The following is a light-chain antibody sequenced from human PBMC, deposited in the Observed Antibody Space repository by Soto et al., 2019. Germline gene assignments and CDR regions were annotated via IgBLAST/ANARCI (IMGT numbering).Light chain of an antibody. V-gene: IGKV3-15*01. CDR2: GAS. CDR3: LRYNSWPPSYT. CDR1: QSVTTY. J-gene: IGKJ2*01. Sequence: EIVMTQSPATLSLSLGDRATLSCRASQSVTTYLACYQQKPGQSPRLLIYGASTSATGIPARFSGSGSETDCTLTISGLQAEDFAFYYCLRYNSWPPSYTFGQGAKLE.